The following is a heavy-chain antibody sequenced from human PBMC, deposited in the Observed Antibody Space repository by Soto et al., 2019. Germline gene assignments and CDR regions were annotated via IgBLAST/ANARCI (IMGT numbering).Heavy chain of an antibody. V-gene: IGHV1-3*05. CDR1: GYTFTSYA. CDR2: INAGNGNT. Sequence: QVPLVQSGAEEKKPGASVKVSCKASGYTFTSYAMHWVRQAPGQRLEWMGWINAGNGNTKYSQKCQGRVTITRDTSASTAYMELSSLRSEDTAVYYCARSIVVVTALDYWGQGTLVTVSS. J-gene: IGHJ4*02. CDR3: ARSIVVVTALDY. D-gene: IGHD2-21*02.